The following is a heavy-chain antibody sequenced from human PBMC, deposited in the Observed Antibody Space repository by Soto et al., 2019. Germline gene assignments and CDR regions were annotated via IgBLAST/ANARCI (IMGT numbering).Heavy chain of an antibody. J-gene: IGHJ4*02. D-gene: IGHD5-18*01. Sequence: GASVKVSCKASGYTFTSYYIHWVRQAPGQRLEWMGWIHVGNGDTTYSQKFQGRVTITSDTSASTAYMELSSLRSEDTSVYYCARDDSRDSSAYSYDYWGQGTLVTVSS. V-gene: IGHV1-3*01. CDR1: GYTFTSYY. CDR2: IHVGNGDT. CDR3: ARDDSRDSSAYSYDY.